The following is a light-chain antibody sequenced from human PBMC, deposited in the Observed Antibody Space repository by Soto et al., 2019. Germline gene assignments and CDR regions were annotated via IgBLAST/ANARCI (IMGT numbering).Light chain of an antibody. CDR1: SSNIGAGFD. V-gene: IGLV1-40*01. J-gene: IGLJ3*02. CDR3: QSFWV. Sequence: QSVLTQPPSVSGAPGQRVTISCTGSSSNIGAGFDVHWYQQFPGIAPKLLIYRNTIRPSGVPDRFSGSKSGTSASLAIPGLQAEDEADYYCQSFWVFGGGTKLTVL. CDR2: RNT.